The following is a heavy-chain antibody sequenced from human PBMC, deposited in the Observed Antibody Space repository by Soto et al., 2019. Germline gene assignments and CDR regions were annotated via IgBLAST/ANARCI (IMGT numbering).Heavy chain of an antibody. CDR3: ASGPLERPVYYYGMDV. D-gene: IGHD1-1*01. J-gene: IGHJ6*02. CDR2: IIPIFGTT. CDR1: GGTFSSYA. Sequence: QVQLVQSGAEVKKPGSSVKVSCKASGGTFSSYAISWVRQAPGQGLEWMGGIIPIFGTTNYAQKFQGRVTITADKSTSTAYMELSSLRSEDTAVYYCASGPLERPVYYYGMDVWGQGTTVTVSS. V-gene: IGHV1-69*06.